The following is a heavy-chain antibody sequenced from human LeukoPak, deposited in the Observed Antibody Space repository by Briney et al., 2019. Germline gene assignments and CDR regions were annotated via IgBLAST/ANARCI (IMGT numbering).Heavy chain of an antibody. Sequence: GGSLRLSCAASGFTFSSYGMHWVRQAPGKGLEWVAFIRYDGSNKYYADSVRGRFTISRDNSKNTLYLQMNSLRAEDTVVYYCAKDHRASGYYDSSASGYWGQGTLVTVSS. V-gene: IGHV3-30*02. J-gene: IGHJ4*02. CDR3: AKDHRASGYYDSSASGY. CDR2: IRYDGSNK. CDR1: GFTFSSYG. D-gene: IGHD3-22*01.